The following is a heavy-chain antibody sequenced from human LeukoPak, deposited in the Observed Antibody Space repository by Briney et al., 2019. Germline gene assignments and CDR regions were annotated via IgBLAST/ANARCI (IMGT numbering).Heavy chain of an antibody. Sequence: GGSLRLSCAASGFTFSNYMMHWVRQAPGKGLVWVSRIKSDGITITYADSVKGRFTISRDNAKNTLYLQMNGLRAEDTAVYYCLRDLNWSLDQWGQGTLVTVSS. J-gene: IGHJ4*02. CDR2: IKSDGITI. CDR1: GFTFSNYM. V-gene: IGHV3-74*01. D-gene: IGHD1-20*01. CDR3: LRDLNWSLDQ.